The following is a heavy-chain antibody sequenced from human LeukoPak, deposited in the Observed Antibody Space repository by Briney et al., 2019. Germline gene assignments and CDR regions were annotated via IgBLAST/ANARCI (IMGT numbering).Heavy chain of an antibody. CDR2: INPNSGGT. CDR3: ARDPSFMIFGVVISTRDNWFDP. V-gene: IGHV1-2*02. CDR1: GYTFTGYY. D-gene: IGHD3-3*01. J-gene: IGHJ5*02. Sequence: ASVKVSCKASGYTFTGYYIHWVRQAPGQGLEWMGWINPNSGGTNYAQKFQGRVTMTRDTSISTAYMELSRLRSDDTAVYYCARDPSFMIFGVVISTRDNWFDPWGQGTLVTVSS.